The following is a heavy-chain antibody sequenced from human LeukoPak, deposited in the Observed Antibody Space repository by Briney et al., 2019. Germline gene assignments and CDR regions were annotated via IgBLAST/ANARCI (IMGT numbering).Heavy chain of an antibody. D-gene: IGHD5-12*01. CDR3: ARVHEATSSFDY. CDR1: GYTFTSYG. J-gene: IGHJ4*02. Sequence: GASVKVSCKASGYTFTSYGISWVRQAPGQGLEWMGWINPNSGGTNYAQKFQGWVTMTRDTSISTAYMELSRLRSDDTAVYYCARVHEATSSFDYWGQGTLVTVSS. CDR2: INPNSGGT. V-gene: IGHV1-2*04.